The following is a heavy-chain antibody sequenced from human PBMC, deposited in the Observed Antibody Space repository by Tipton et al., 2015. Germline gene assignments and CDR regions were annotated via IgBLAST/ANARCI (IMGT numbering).Heavy chain of an antibody. CDR3: ARGVELRDATGYYRYFFDY. Sequence: TLSLTCTVSGGSIDTGGYYWSWIRQHPGKGLEWVGYIHYSGAAHYNPSLKSLVTISVDVSKNQFSLKLTSLTAADMAVYYCARGVELRDATGYYRYFFDYWGQGTLVTVSS. CDR1: GGSIDTGGYY. V-gene: IGHV4-31*01. D-gene: IGHD3-9*01. J-gene: IGHJ4*02. CDR2: IHYSGAA.